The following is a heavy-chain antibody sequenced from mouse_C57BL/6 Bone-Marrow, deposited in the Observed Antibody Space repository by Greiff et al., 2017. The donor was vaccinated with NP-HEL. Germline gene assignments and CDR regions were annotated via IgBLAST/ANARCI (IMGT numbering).Heavy chain of an antibody. J-gene: IGHJ4*01. CDR2: IDPSDSYT. CDR3: ARVQRAMDY. V-gene: IGHV1-69*01. CDR1: GYTFTSYW. Sequence: VQLQQSGAELVMPGASVKLSCKASGYTFTSYWMHWVKQRPGQGLEWIGEIDPSDSYTNYNQKFKGKSTLTVDKSSSTAYMQLSSLTSEDSAVYYCARVQRAMDYWGQGTSVTVSS.